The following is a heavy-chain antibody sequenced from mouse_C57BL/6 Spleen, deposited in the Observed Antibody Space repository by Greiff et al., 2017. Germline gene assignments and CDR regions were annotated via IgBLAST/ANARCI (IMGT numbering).Heavy chain of an antibody. CDR2: IYPGDGDT. V-gene: IGHV1-82*01. CDR3: ASEGGFYYGNYDWYFDV. Sequence: QVQLQQSGPELEKPGASVKISCKASGYAFSSSWMNWVKQRPGKGLEWIGRIYPGDGDTNYNGKFKGKATLTAYKSSSTAYMQLSSLTSEDSAVYFCASEGGFYYGNYDWYFDVWGTGTTVTVSS. J-gene: IGHJ1*03. CDR1: GYAFSSSW. D-gene: IGHD2-1*01.